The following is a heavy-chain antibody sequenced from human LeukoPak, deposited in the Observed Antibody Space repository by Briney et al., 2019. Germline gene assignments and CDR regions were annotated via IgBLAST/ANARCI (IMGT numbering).Heavy chain of an antibody. D-gene: IGHD4-17*01. CDR2: ISGSGGST. J-gene: IGHJ6*03. Sequence: GGSLRLSCAASGFTFSSYAMSWVRQAPGKGLEWVSAISGSGGSTYYPDSVKGRFTISRDNSKNTLYLQMNSLRAEDTAVYYCAKGLRHPNYYYYMDVWGKGTTVTVSS. V-gene: IGHV3-23*01. CDR3: AKGLRHPNYYYYMDV. CDR1: GFTFSSYA.